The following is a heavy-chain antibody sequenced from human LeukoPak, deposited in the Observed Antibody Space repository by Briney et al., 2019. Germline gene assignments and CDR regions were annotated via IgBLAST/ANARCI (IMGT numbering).Heavy chain of an antibody. CDR3: AKVGSSGWFQAEYFQH. Sequence: GGSLRLSCAASGFTFSSYEMNWVRQAPGKGLEWVAFIRYDGSNKYYADSVKGRFTISRDNSKNTLYLQMNSLRAEDTAVYYCAKVGSSGWFQAEYFQHWGQGTLVTVSS. CDR2: IRYDGSNK. CDR1: GFTFSSYE. J-gene: IGHJ1*01. D-gene: IGHD6-19*01. V-gene: IGHV3-30*02.